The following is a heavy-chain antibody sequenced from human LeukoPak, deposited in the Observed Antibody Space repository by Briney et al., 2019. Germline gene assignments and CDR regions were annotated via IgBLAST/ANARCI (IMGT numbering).Heavy chain of an antibody. CDR3: AKDGAGYSSGWVFDY. J-gene: IGHJ4*02. CDR1: GITFSSHA. V-gene: IGHV3-23*01. CDR2: ISGSGGST. Sequence: GGSLRLSCAASGITFSSHAIGWVRQAPGKGLEWVSGISGSGGSTYYADSVKGRFTISRDNSKNTLYLQMNSLRVEDTAVYYCAKDGAGYSSGWVFDYWGQGTLVTVSS. D-gene: IGHD6-19*01.